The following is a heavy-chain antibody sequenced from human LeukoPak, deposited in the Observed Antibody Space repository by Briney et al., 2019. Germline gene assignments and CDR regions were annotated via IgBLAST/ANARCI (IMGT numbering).Heavy chain of an antibody. CDR3: ARGRYNSKTDFDY. D-gene: IGHD3-16*02. J-gene: IGHJ4*02. V-gene: IGHV4-39*07. CDR2: IHYSGNI. CDR1: GDSISSSDYY. Sequence: SETLSLTCTVSGDSISSSDYYWGWIRQPPGKGLEWIGSIHYSGNIYCNPSLKSRVTISLDTSNNQFSLRLFSVSAADTAVYYCARGRYNSKTDFDYWGQGTLVTVSS.